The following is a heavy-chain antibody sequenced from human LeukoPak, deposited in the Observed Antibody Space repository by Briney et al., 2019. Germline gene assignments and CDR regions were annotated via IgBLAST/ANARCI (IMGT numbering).Heavy chain of an antibody. D-gene: IGHD3-10*01. J-gene: IGHJ4*02. V-gene: IGHV3-74*01. CDR2: IRPDGGET. CDR1: GFTFTNHW. Sequence: GGSLRLSCAASGFTFTNHWMHWVRQAPGKGLVWVSRIRPDGGETNYVDSVKGRFTTSRDNAKNILYLQMNSLGAEDTAVYYCGRGAVLGSGSIDYWGQGVLVTVSS. CDR3: GRGAVLGSGSIDY.